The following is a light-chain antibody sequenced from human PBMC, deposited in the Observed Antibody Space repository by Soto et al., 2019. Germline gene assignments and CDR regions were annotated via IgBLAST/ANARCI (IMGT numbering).Light chain of an antibody. CDR3: QQYASSLT. J-gene: IGKJ1*01. CDR1: QSVDSAF. V-gene: IGKV3-20*01. Sequence: ESVLTQSPGSLSLTLGERATLSCRASQSVDSAFFAWYQQKPGQPPRLLMYGASRRATGIPDRFSGSGSGTDFRLTISRLEPEDFAVYYCQQYASSLTFGQGTKVEI. CDR2: GAS.